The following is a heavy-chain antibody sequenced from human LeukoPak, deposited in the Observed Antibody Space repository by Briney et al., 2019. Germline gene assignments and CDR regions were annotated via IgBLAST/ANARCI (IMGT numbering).Heavy chain of an antibody. CDR2: IYPRDGST. J-gene: IGHJ4*02. CDR3: ARDQEAFDY. V-gene: IGHV1-46*01. Sequence: ASVKVSCKASGYSFTSNYIHWVRQAPGQGLEWMGMIYPRDGSTSYAQKFQGRVTVTRDTSTSTVHMELSGPRSEDTAVYYCARDQEAFDYWGQGTLVTVSS. CDR1: GYSFTSNY.